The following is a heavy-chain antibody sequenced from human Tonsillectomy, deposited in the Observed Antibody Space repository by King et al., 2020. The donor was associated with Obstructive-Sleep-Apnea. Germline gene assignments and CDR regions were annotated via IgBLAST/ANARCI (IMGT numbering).Heavy chain of an antibody. Sequence: EVQLVESGGGLVQPGGSLRLSCAASGFNFSTYYMSWVRQAPGKGLEWVANINQDGSGKYYVDSVKGRFTISRDNAKNSLYLQMNGLRAEDTAVYYCARDAYCTSPSCYEGRGIIDPWGQGTLVTVSS. CDR3: ARDAYCTSPSCYEGRGIIDP. CDR1: GFNFSTYY. V-gene: IGHV3-7*03. D-gene: IGHD2-2*01. CDR2: INQDGSGK. J-gene: IGHJ5*02.